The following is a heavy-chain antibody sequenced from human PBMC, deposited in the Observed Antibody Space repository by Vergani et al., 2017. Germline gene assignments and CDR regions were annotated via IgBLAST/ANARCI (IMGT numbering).Heavy chain of an antibody. CDR2: IYSGGST. CDR1: GFTVSSNY. J-gene: IGHJ4*02. D-gene: IGHD6-19*01. CDR3: ARGTGIAVAGXFDY. V-gene: IGHV3-53*01. Sequence: EVQLVESGGGLIQPGGSLRLSCAASGFTVSSNYMSWVRQAPGKGLEWVSVIYSGGSTYYADSVKGRFTISRDNSKNTLYLQMNSLRAEDTAVYYCARGTGIAVAGXFDYWGQGTLVTVSS.